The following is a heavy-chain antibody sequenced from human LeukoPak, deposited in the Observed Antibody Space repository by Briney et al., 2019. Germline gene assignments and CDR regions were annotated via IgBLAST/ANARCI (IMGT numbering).Heavy chain of an antibody. V-gene: IGHV5-51*01. CDR3: ARHARTDYGSGTYYMN. Sequence: GESLKISCKGSGYSFPTYWIGWVRQMPGKGLECMGIIYPGDSDTRYSPSFQGQVTISADKSISTAYLQWSSLKASDTAMYYCARHARTDYGSGTYYMNWGQGTLVTVSS. CDR1: GYSFPTYW. D-gene: IGHD3-10*01. CDR2: IYPGDSDT. J-gene: IGHJ4*02.